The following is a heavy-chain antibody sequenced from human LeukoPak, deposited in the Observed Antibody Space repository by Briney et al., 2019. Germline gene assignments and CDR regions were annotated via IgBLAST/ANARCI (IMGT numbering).Heavy chain of an antibody. CDR3: AREGGYYDYVWGSYRYTGSWFDP. D-gene: IGHD3-16*02. CDR1: GGSFSGYY. V-gene: IGHV4-34*01. CDR2: INHSGST. J-gene: IGHJ5*02. Sequence: SETLSLTCAVYGGSFSGYYWSWIRQPPGKGLEWIGEINHSGSTNYNPSLKSRVTISVDTSKNQFSLKLSSVTAADTAVYYCAREGGYYDYVWGSYRYTGSWFDPWGQGTLVTVSS.